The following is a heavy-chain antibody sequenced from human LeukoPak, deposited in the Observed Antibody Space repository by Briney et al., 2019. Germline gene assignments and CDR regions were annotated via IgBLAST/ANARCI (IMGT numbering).Heavy chain of an antibody. J-gene: IGHJ6*03. CDR1: SGSISSSSYY. D-gene: IGHD5-18*01. V-gene: IGHV4-39*01. CDR3: ARHSGYSYGYAYYYYYMDV. CDR2: IDFSGGT. Sequence: SETLSRTSTAYSGSISSSSYYWGWIRQPPGQGPAWIGSIDFSGGTYYNPSLKSRVTISVDPSKNQFSLKLSSVTAADTAVYYCARHSGYSYGYAYYYYYMDVWGKGTTVTV.